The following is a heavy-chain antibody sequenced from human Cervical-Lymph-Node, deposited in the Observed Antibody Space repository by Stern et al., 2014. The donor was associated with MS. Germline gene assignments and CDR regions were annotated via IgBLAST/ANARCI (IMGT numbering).Heavy chain of an antibody. V-gene: IGHV3-33*01. J-gene: IGHJ6*02. CDR3: ARRSSGTYGMDV. D-gene: IGHD1-26*01. CDR1: GFTFSSYG. CDR2: IWSDGSNK. Sequence: DQLVESGGGVVQPGRSLRLFCAAAGFTFSSYGMFWVRQAPGKGLEWVAVIWSDGSNKYYGDSVKGRFTISRDNSKNTLYLQMNSLRVEDTAVYYCARRSSGTYGMDVWGQGTTVTVSS.